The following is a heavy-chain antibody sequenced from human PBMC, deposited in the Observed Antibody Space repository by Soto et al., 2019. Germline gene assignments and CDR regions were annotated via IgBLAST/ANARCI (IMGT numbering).Heavy chain of an antibody. V-gene: IGHV4-4*02. D-gene: IGHD3-3*01. CDR2: IYHSGST. Sequence: SETLSLTCAVSGGSISSNNWWSWVRQPQGKGLEWIGEIYHSGSTNDNPSLKSRVIISVDKSKSQFSLMLSSVTAADSAVYYCARAKYYDFWSGSPHLYGMDVWGQGTTVTVSS. J-gene: IGHJ6*02. CDR1: GGSISSNNW. CDR3: ARAKYYDFWSGSPHLYGMDV.